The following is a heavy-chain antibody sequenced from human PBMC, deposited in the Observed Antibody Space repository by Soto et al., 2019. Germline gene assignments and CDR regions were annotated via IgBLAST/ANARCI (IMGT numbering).Heavy chain of an antibody. V-gene: IGHV5-51*01. CDR3: ARLKYYYYYGMDV. CDR2: IYPGDSDT. Sequence: PGESLKISCKGSGCSFTSYWIGWVRQMPGKGLEWMGIIYPGDSDTRYSPSFQGQVTISADKSISTAYLQWSSLKASDTAMYYCARLKYYYYYGMDVWGQGTTVTVSS. J-gene: IGHJ6*02. CDR1: GCSFTSYW.